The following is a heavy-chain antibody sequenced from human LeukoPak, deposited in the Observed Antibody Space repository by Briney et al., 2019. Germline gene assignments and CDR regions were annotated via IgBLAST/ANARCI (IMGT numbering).Heavy chain of an antibody. D-gene: IGHD3-3*01. J-gene: IGHJ6*02. V-gene: IGHV3-7*01. Sequence: GGSLRLSCAASGFTFSSYWMSWVRQAPGKGLEWVANIKRDGSEKYYVDSVKGRFTISRDNAKNSLYLQMNSLRAEDTAVYYCARLPRDRSPFRYDFWSGYPPGYYYGMDVWGQGTTVTVSS. CDR2: IKRDGSEK. CDR3: ARLPRDRSPFRYDFWSGYPPGYYYGMDV. CDR1: GFTFSSYW.